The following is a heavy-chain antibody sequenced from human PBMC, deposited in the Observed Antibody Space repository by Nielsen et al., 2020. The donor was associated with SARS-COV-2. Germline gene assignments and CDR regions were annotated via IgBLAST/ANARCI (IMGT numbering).Heavy chain of an antibody. V-gene: IGHV7-4-1*02. J-gene: IGHJ6*02. Sequence: WVRQAPGQGLEWMGWINTNTGNPTYAQGFTGRFVFSLDTSVSTAYLQISSLKAEDTAVYCCARDGRTTIFGVVISTYYGMDVWGQGTTVTVSS. CDR2: INTNTGNP. CDR3: ARDGRTTIFGVVISTYYGMDV. D-gene: IGHD3-3*01.